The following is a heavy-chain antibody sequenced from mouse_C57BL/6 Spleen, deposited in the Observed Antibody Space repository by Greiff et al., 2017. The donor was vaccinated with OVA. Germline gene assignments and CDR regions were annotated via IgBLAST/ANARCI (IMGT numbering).Heavy chain of an antibody. V-gene: IGHV14-4*01. Sequence: EVQLQQSGAELVRPGASVKLSCTASGFNIKDDYMHWVKQRPEQGLEWIGWIDPENGDTEYASKFQGKATITADTSSNTAYLQLSSLTSEDTAVYYCTTKLAVVAEDWYFDVWGTGTTVTVSS. CDR2: IDPENGDT. CDR1: GFNIKDDY. CDR3: TTKLAVVAEDWYFDV. J-gene: IGHJ1*03. D-gene: IGHD1-1*01.